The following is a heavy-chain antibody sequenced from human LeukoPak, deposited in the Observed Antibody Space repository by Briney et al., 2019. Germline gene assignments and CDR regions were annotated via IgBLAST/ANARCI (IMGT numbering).Heavy chain of an antibody. CDR1: GGSVSSSSYY. D-gene: IGHD3-22*01. CDR3: ARQDYYDSSGPDY. J-gene: IGHJ4*02. Sequence: SETLSLTCTVSGGSVSSSSYYWGWIRQPPGTGLEWIGSIYYSGSTYYNPSLKSRVTISVDTSKNQFSLKLSSVTAADTAVYYCARQDYYDSSGPDYWGQGTLVTVSS. CDR2: IYYSGST. V-gene: IGHV4-39*01.